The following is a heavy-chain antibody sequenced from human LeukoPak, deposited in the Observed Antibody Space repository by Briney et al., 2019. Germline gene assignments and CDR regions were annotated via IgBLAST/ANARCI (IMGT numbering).Heavy chain of an antibody. CDR2: ISSSGSTI. CDR1: GFTFSDYY. V-gene: IGHV3-11*01. J-gene: IGHJ4*02. CDR3: ARVRRYYDSSGYPSRLFDY. D-gene: IGHD3-22*01. Sequence: GGSLRLSCAASGFTFSDYYMSWIRQAPGKGLEWVSYISSSGSTIYYADSVKDRFTISRDNAKNSLYLQMNSLRAEDTAVYYCARVRRYYDSSGYPSRLFDYWGQGTLVTVSS.